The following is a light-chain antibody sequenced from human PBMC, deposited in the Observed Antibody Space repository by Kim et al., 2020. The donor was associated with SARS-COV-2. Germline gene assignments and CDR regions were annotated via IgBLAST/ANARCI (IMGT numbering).Light chain of an antibody. CDR1: QDISNY. CDR2: DAS. J-gene: IGKJ3*01. V-gene: IGKV1-33*01. CDR3: QQYDNRPIT. Sequence: DIQMTQSPSSLSASVGDRVTITCQASQDISNYLNWYQQKPGKAPKLLIYDASNLETGVPSRFSGSGSGTDFTFTISSLQPEDIATYYCQQYDNRPITFGPGTKLEI.